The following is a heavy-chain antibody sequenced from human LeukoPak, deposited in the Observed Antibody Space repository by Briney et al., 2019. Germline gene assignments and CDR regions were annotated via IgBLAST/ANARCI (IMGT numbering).Heavy chain of an antibody. J-gene: IGHJ6*03. CDR3: TGDLTGYYYYYMDV. D-gene: IGHD3-9*01. CDR1: GFTVGDYA. V-gene: IGHV3-49*03. CDR2: IRSKAYGGTT. Sequence: GRSLRLSCTASGFTVGDYAMSWFRQAPGKGLEWVGLIRSKAYGGTTEYAASVKGRFTISRDDSKSIAYLQMNSLRTEDTAVYYCTGDLTGYYYYYMDVWGKGTRSPSP.